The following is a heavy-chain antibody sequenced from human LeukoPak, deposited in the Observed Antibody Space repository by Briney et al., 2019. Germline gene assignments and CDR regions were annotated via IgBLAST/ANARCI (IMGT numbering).Heavy chain of an antibody. V-gene: IGHV4-61*01. CDR3: ARVSVRDYYYYYGMDV. D-gene: IGHD4-11*01. Sequence: PSETLSLTCTVSGGSVSSGSYYWSWIRQPPGKGPEWIGYIYYSGSTNYNPSLKSRVTISVDTSKNQFSLKLSSVTAADTAVYYCARVSVRDYYYYYGMDVWGQGTTVTVSS. J-gene: IGHJ6*02. CDR2: IYYSGST. CDR1: GGSVSSGSYY.